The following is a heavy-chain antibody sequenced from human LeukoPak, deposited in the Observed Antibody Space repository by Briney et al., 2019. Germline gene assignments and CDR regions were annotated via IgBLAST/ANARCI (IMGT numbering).Heavy chain of an antibody. J-gene: IGHJ4*02. Sequence: GGSLRLSCAAPGFTVSSNYVSWVRQAPGKGLEWVSVIYTGGTTYYADSVKGRFTISRDNSKNTLYLQMNSLRAEDTAVYYCAKRPDRSYYDRTGYYYFDYWGQGTLVTVSS. CDR1: GFTVSSNY. CDR3: AKRPDRSYYDRTGYYYFDY. D-gene: IGHD3-22*01. CDR2: IYTGGTT. V-gene: IGHV3-53*01.